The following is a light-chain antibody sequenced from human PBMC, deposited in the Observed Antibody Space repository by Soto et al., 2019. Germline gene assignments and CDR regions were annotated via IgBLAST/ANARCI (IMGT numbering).Light chain of an antibody. J-gene: IGLJ2*01. CDR3: QACGTGMV. Sequence: QSVLTQPPSASASLGASVRLTCTLNSGHSSYAIAWHQQQPENGPQYLMKINSDGSHSKGGGIPDRFSGSSSGAERYLTISSLQSQDDADYYCQACGTGMVFGGGTKLTVL. V-gene: IGLV4-69*01. CDR1: SGHSSYA. CDR2: INSDGSH.